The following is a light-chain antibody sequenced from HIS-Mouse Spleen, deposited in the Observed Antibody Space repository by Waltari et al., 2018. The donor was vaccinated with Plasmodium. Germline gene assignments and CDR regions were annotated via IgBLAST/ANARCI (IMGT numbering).Light chain of an antibody. CDR2: GDS. V-gene: IGLV3-10*01. Sequence: SYELTQPPSVSVSPGQTARITCSGDALPKKYAYWYQQKSGQAPVLVIYGDSKRPSGIPKRFSGSSSGTMATWTISGAQVEDEADYYCYSTDSSGNHRVFGGGTKLTVL. J-gene: IGLJ3*02. CDR1: ALPKKY. CDR3: YSTDSSGNHRV.